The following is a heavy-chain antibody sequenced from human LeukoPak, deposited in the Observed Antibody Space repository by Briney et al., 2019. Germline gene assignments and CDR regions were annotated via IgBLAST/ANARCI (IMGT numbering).Heavy chain of an antibody. D-gene: IGHD3-10*01. CDR1: GGTFNSYA. V-gene: IGHV1-69*04. CDR2: IIPILGIA. J-gene: IGHJ4*02. Sequence: GASVKVSCKASGGTFNSYAISWVRQAPGQGLEWMGRIIPILGIANYAQKFRGRVTITADKSTSTAYMELSSLRSEDTAVYYCAREHLPQYGSGSWLDYWGQGTLVTVSS. CDR3: AREHLPQYGSGSWLDY.